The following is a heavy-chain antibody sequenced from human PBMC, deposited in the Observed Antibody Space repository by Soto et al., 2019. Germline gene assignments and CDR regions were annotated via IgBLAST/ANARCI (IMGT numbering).Heavy chain of an antibody. CDR1: GGSISSGGYY. CDR2: IYYSGST. V-gene: IGHV4-31*03. J-gene: IGHJ4*02. D-gene: IGHD3-10*01. Sequence: QVQLQESGPGLVKPSETLSLTCTVSGGSISSGGYYWSWIRQHPGKGLEWIGYIYYSGSTSYNPSLKRRATISIDTSKNQFSLKLSSMSAADTAVYYCARDGGYGSGSYRFDYWGQGTLVTVSS. CDR3: ARDGGYGSGSYRFDY.